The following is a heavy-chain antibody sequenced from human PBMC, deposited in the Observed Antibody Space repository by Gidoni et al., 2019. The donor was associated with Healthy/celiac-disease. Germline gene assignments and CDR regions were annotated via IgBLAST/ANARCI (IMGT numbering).Heavy chain of an antibody. Sequence: QVQLVQSGAEVKTPGASVTVSFKASGYTFTRFDINWVRQATGQGLEWMGWMNPNSGNTGYAQKFQGRVTMTRNTSRSTAYMELSSLRSEDTAVYYCASGITIFGVASSAAFDIWGQGTMVTVSS. D-gene: IGHD3-3*01. CDR3: ASGITIFGVASSAAFDI. CDR2: MNPNSGNT. CDR1: GYTFTRFD. V-gene: IGHV1-8*01. J-gene: IGHJ3*02.